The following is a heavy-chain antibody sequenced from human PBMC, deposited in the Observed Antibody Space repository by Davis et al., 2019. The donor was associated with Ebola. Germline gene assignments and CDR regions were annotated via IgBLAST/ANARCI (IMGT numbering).Heavy chain of an antibody. J-gene: IGHJ5*02. CDR2: IYYSGST. CDR3: ARGLGMGWFDP. V-gene: IGHV4-4*02. D-gene: IGHD6-13*01. CDR1: GGSISSSNW. Sequence: SETLSLTCAVSGGSISSSNWWSWVRQPPGKGLEWIGYIYYSGSTYYNPSLKSRVTISVDTSKNQFSLKVTSVTAADTAVYYCARGLGMGWFDPWGQGTLVTVSS.